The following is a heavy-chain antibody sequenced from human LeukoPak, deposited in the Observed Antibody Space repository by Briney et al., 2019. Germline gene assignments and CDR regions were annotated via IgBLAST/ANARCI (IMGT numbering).Heavy chain of an antibody. D-gene: IGHD1-26*01. Sequence: SQTLSLTCTVSGGSITSGGYYWSWIRQHPGKGLEWIGYISYSGSTSYNPSLKSRLTISVDTSRNQFSLKLSSVTAADTAVYYCARAEWEYYFDYWGQGTLVTVSS. CDR1: GGSITSGGYY. V-gene: IGHV4-31*03. CDR2: ISYSGST. CDR3: ARAEWEYYFDY. J-gene: IGHJ4*02.